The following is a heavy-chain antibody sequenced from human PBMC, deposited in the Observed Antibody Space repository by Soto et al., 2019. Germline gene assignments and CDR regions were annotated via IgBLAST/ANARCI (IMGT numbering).Heavy chain of an antibody. J-gene: IGHJ4*02. CDR3: AREGVSGTLRYYFDY. Sequence: ASVKVSCKASGYTFTSYSMHWGRQSPGQRLEWMGWINAGNGNTKYSQKFQGRVTITRDTSASTAYMELSSLRSEDTAVYYCAREGVSGTLRYYFDYWGQGTLVTVSS. D-gene: IGHD2-2*01. CDR2: INAGNGNT. V-gene: IGHV1-3*01. CDR1: GYTFTSYS.